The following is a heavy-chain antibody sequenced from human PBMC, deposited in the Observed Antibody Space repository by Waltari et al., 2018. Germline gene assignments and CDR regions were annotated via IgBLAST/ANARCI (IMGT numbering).Heavy chain of an antibody. J-gene: IGHJ4*02. CDR1: GGSISSYY. Sequence: QVQLQESGPGLVKPSETLSLTCTVSGGSISSYYWSWIRQPPGKGLGWIGYHDHSGSTKYDPSLKSRDTISVDTSKNQCSLKLSSVTAADTAWYYCARGGGYSSSWYPINLDYWGQGTLVTVSS. V-gene: IGHV4-59*01. CDR2: HDHSGST. CDR3: ARGGGYSSSWYPINLDY. D-gene: IGHD6-13*01.